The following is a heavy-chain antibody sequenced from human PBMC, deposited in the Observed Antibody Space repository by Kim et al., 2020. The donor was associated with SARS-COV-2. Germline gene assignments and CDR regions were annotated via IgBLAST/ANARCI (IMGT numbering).Heavy chain of an antibody. V-gene: IGHV3-23*01. D-gene: IGHD3-3*01. CDR3: AKGASYYDFWSGYYPSGYYYGMDV. J-gene: IGHJ6*02. CDR2: ISGSGGST. Sequence: GGSLRLSCAASGFTFSSYAMSWVRQAPGKGLEWVSAISGSGGSTYYADSVKGRFTISRDNSKNTLYLQMNSLRAEDTAVYYCAKGASYYDFWSGYYPSGYYYGMDVWGQGTTVTVSS. CDR1: GFTFSSYA.